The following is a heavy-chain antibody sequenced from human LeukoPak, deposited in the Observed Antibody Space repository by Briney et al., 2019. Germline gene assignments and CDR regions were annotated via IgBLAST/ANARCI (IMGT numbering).Heavy chain of an antibody. V-gene: IGHV3-9*01. Sequence: TGGSLRLSCAASGFTFDDYAMQWVRQAPGKGLEWVSGISWNSGSIGYADSVKGRFTISRDNAKNSLYLQMNSLRGEDTALYFCARDTYSSSWYSLDFWGQGTLVTVSS. CDR3: ARDTYSSSWYSLDF. J-gene: IGHJ4*02. CDR1: GFTFDDYA. D-gene: IGHD6-13*01. CDR2: ISWNSGSI.